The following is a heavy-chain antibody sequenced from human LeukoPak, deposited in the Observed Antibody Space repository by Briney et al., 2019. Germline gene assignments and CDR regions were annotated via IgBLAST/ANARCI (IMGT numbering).Heavy chain of an antibody. CDR1: GGSFSGYY. CDR3: ARGGYCSGGSCYYFDY. V-gene: IGHV4-34*01. D-gene: IGHD2-15*01. Sequence: SETLSLTCAVYGGSFSGYYWSWIRQPPGKGLEWIGEINHSGSTNYNPSLKSRVTISVDTSKNQFSLKLSSVTAADTAVYYCARGGYCSGGSCYYFDYWGQGTLVTVSS. CDR2: INHSGST. J-gene: IGHJ4*02.